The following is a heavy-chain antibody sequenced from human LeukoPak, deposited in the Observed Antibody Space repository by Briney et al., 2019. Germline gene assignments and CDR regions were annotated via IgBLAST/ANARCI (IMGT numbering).Heavy chain of an antibody. CDR2: FDPEDGET. Sequence: GASVKVSCKASGYTFTGYYMHWVRQAPGKGLEWMGGFDPEDGETIYAQKFQGRVTLTEDTSKDTVYMELSSLASEDTAMYYCTTPLRPIGFSEWVFQLDYWGQGTLVTVSS. CDR1: GYTFTGYY. V-gene: IGHV1-24*01. J-gene: IGHJ4*02. CDR3: TTPLRPIGFSEWVFQLDY. D-gene: IGHD3-3*01.